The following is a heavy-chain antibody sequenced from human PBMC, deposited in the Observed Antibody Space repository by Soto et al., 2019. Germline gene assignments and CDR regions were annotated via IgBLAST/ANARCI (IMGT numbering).Heavy chain of an antibody. CDR1: GESIKSSSHY. V-gene: IGHV4-39*01. J-gene: IGHJ4*02. D-gene: IGHD6-19*01. Sequence: PSQTLSLTCTVSGESIKSSSHYWGWIRQPPGERLEWIGNIYYSGNAYYNPSLKSRATISVDTSKSQFSLNLKSVTVADTAVYFCARRSVHSDAPFDEWGQGTLVTVSS. CDR2: IYYSGNA. CDR3: ARRSVHSDAPFDE.